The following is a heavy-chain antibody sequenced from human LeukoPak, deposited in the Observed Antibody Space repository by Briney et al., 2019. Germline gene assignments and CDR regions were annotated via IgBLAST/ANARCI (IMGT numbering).Heavy chain of an antibody. CDR1: GFTFSSYS. CDR2: ISSSSSYI. V-gene: IGHV3-21*01. CDR3: ARDPPRGSEDAFDI. Sequence: GGSLRLSCAASGFTFSSYSMNWVRQAPGKGLEWVSSISSSSSYIYYADSVKGRFTISRDNAKNSLYLQMNSLRAEDTAVYYCARDPPRGSEDAFDIWGQGTMVTASS. J-gene: IGHJ3*02. D-gene: IGHD3-10*01.